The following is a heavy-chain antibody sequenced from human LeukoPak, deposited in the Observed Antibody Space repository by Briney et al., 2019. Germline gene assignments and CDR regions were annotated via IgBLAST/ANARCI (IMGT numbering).Heavy chain of an antibody. Sequence: GASVKVPCKASGYTFADYYIHWVRQAPGQGLEWMGWINPNSGGTNYAQKFQGRVTMTRDTSISTAYMELSRLRSDDTAVYYCARDRSYGGKSGLNAWYFDYWGQGTLVTVSS. CDR2: INPNSGGT. CDR3: ARDRSYGGKSGLNAWYFDY. D-gene: IGHD2-15*01. V-gene: IGHV1-2*02. CDR1: GYTFADYY. J-gene: IGHJ4*02.